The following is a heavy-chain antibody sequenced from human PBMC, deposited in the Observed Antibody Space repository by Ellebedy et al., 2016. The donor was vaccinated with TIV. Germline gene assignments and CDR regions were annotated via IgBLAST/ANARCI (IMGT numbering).Heavy chain of an antibody. CDR3: AKGVRWQQSAGHLLDD. Sequence: GESLKIFXVSSGFTFSDYWMHWVRQVPGKGPVWISRVKDDVSATSYADSVKGRFTISRDNSKNTVFLHMNTLRADDTAVYYCAKGVRWQQSAGHLLDDWGQGTLVTVSP. CDR1: GFTFSDYW. V-gene: IGHV3-74*01. CDR2: VKDDVSAT. J-gene: IGHJ4*02. D-gene: IGHD5-24*01.